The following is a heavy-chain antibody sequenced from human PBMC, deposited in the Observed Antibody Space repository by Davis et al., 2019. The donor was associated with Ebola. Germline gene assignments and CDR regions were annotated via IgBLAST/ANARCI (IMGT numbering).Heavy chain of an antibody. Sequence: ASVKVSCKASGYTFTGYYMHWVRQAPGQGLEWMGWINPNSGGTNYAQKFQGWVTMTRDTSISTAYMELRRLRSDDTAVYYCARDRQLVDYYYYGMDVWGQGTTVTVSS. CDR2: INPNSGGT. CDR1: GYTFTGYY. D-gene: IGHD6-6*01. J-gene: IGHJ6*02. V-gene: IGHV1-2*04. CDR3: ARDRQLVDYYYYGMDV.